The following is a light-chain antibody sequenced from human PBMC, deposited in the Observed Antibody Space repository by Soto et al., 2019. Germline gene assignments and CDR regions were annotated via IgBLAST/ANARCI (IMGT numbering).Light chain of an antibody. CDR1: QSIRYW. CDR3: QQYNSYWT. V-gene: IGKV1-5*03. Sequence: DIQMTQSPSTLSASVGDRVTITCRASQSIRYWLAWYQQKPGKAPKLLIYKASSLRSGVPSRFSGSGFGTEFTLTISSLQPDDFATYYCQQYNSYWTFGQGTKVEIK. J-gene: IGKJ1*01. CDR2: KAS.